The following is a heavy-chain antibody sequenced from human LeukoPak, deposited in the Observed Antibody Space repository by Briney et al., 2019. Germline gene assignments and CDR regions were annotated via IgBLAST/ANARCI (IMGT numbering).Heavy chain of an antibody. V-gene: IGHV4-34*01. CDR1: GGAFSGYY. Sequence: SETLSLTCAVSGGAFSGYYWSWIRQPPGKGLEWIGEINHSGSTNYNPSLKSRVTISVDTSKNQFSLKLSSVTAADTAVYYCAGVGMGVWGQGTTVTVSS. CDR2: INHSGST. CDR3: AGVGMGV. J-gene: IGHJ6*02.